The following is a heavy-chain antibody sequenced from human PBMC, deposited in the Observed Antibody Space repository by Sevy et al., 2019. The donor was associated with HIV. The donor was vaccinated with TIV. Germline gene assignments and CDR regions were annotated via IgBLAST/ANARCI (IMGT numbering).Heavy chain of an antibody. J-gene: IGHJ4*02. D-gene: IGHD2-2*01. CDR3: AIDRGCSSTSCLLYFDY. CDR2: ISSGSSYI. V-gene: IGHV3-21*01. Sequence: GGSLRLSCAASGFTFSSYSMNWVRQAPGKGLEWVSSISSGSSYIYYADSVKGRFTISRDNAKNSLYLQMNSLRAEDTAVYYCAIDRGCSSTSCLLYFDYWGQGTLVTVSS. CDR1: GFTFSSYS.